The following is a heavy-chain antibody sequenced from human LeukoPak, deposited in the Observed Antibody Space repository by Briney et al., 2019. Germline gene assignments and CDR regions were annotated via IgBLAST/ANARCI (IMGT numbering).Heavy chain of an antibody. Sequence: SXXGSGXSFTSYXXGWXXQMXGXXXXXXXIIYPGDSDTRYSPSFQGQVTISADKSISTAYLQWSSLKASDTAMYYCARSGSSSWFSWFDPWGQGTLVTVSS. J-gene: IGHJ5*02. D-gene: IGHD6-13*01. CDR2: IYPGDSDT. V-gene: IGHV5-51*01. CDR1: GXSFTSYX. CDR3: ARSGSSSWFSWFDP.